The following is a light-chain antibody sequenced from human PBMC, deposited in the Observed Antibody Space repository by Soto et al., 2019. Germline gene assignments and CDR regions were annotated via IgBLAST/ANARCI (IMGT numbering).Light chain of an antibody. J-gene: IGKJ1*01. Sequence: LVYSNVNTYLNWFQQRPGQSPRPPIYWVSTRDSGVPDRSSVSGSGTDCTLKISGVEAEDVRVYYCMQGTHWPWTFGQGTKVDIK. CDR2: WVS. CDR1: LVYSNVNTY. CDR3: MQGTHWPWT. V-gene: IGKV2-30*01.